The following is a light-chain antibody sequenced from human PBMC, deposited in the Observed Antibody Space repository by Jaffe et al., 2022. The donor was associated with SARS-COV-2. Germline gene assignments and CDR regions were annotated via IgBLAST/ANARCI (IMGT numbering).Light chain of an antibody. V-gene: IGLV3-10*01. J-gene: IGLJ2*01. CDR1: ALPKKY. CDR2: EDN. Sequence: SYELTQPPSVSVSPGQTARIICSGDALPKKYASWYQQKSGRAPVLVIYEDNKRPSGIPERLSGSSSGTTATLTISGAQVEDEADYYCYSTDFSGNHRVFGGGTKLTVL. CDR3: YSTDFSGNHRV.